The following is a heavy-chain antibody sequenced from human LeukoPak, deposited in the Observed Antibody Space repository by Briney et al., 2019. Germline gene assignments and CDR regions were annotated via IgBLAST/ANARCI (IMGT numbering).Heavy chain of an antibody. CDR2: IYSTGST. D-gene: IGHD3-16*02. V-gene: IGHV4-4*07. Sequence: PSETLSPTCSVSGGSIRSYFWSWIRQSAGRGLEHIGRIYSTGSTNYSPSLTNRVSMSVDTSRNQFSLTLTSVTAADTAMYYCARAGYTSTWTFDYWGQGLLVTVSS. CDR3: ARAGYTSTWTFDY. J-gene: IGHJ4*02. CDR1: GGSIRSYF.